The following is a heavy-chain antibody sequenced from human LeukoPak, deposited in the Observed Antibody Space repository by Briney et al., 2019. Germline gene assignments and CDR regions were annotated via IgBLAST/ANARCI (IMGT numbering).Heavy chain of an antibody. CDR2: IRYDGSNK. CDR3: AKVKDGSGSYLYYYYYMDV. Sequence: GGSLRLSCAASGFTFSSYGMHWVRQAPGKGLEWVAFIRYDGSNKYYADSVKGRFTISRDNSKNTLYLQMNSLRAEDTAVYYCAKVKDGSGSYLYYYYYMDVWGKGTTVTISS. D-gene: IGHD3-10*01. V-gene: IGHV3-30*02. J-gene: IGHJ6*03. CDR1: GFTFSSYG.